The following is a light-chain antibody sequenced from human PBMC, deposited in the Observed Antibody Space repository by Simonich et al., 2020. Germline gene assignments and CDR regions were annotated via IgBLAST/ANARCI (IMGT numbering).Light chain of an antibody. V-gene: IGKV4-1*01. CDR3: QQYYSTPYT. CDR2: WAS. J-gene: IGKJ2*01. CDR1: QSVLYSSNHKNY. Sequence: DIVMTQSPDSLAVSLGERATINCKSSQSVLYSSNHKNYLAWYQQKPGHPPKLLIYWASTRESWVPDRFSGSWSGTDFTLTISSLQAEDVAVYYCQQYYSTPYTFGQGTKLEIK.